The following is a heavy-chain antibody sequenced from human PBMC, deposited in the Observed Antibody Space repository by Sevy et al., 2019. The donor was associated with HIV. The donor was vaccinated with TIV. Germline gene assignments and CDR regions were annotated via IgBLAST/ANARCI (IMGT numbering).Heavy chain of an antibody. V-gene: IGHV3-23*01. J-gene: IGHJ4*02. CDR2: ISGSGGST. Sequence: GGSLRLSCAASGFTFSSYAMSWVRQAPGKGLEWVSAISGSGGSTYYADSVKGRFTISRDNSKNTLYLQMNSLRAEDTAVYYCANDQGGAVAWGHFDYWGQGTLVTVSS. CDR1: GFTFSSYA. D-gene: IGHD6-19*01. CDR3: ANDQGGAVAWGHFDY.